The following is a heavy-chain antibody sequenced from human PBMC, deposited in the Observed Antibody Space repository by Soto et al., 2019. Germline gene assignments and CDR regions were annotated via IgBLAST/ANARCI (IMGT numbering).Heavy chain of an antibody. CDR2: IYWNDDK. V-gene: IGHV2-5*01. CDR3: AHAWGLPFDY. Sequence: QITLKESGPTLVEPTQTLTRTCTYSGFSLRTTGVGVGWIRQPPGKALEWLGIIYWNDDKRYSPSLKNRVTLTSDISKSQVVLTMTNMAPVDTATYYCAHAWGLPFDYWGQGTLVIVSS. CDR1: GFSLRTTGVG. D-gene: IGHD3-16*01. J-gene: IGHJ4*02.